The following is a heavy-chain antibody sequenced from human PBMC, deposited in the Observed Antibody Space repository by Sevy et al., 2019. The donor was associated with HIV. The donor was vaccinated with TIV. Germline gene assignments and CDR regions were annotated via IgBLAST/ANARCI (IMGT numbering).Heavy chain of an antibody. Sequence: GGSLRLSCAASGFTFSNAWMNWVRQAPGKGLEWVAVISYDGSNKYYADSVKGRFTISRDISKSTLYLQMNSLRAEDTAVYYCAKTGWIGGSYYGESWYYFDYWGQGTQVTVSS. CDR1: GFTFSNAW. CDR3: AKTGWIGGSYYGESWYYFDY. D-gene: IGHD1-26*01. J-gene: IGHJ4*02. V-gene: IGHV3-30*18. CDR2: ISYDGSNK.